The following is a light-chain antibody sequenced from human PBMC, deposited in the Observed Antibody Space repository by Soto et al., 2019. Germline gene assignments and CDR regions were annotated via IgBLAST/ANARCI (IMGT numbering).Light chain of an antibody. J-gene: IGKJ2*01. CDR3: QQRSSWPT. CDR1: QSVNSY. CDR2: ATS. V-gene: IGKV3-11*01. Sequence: EIVLTQSPATLSLSPGERATLSCRASQSVNSYLAWYQQKCGQAPRLLIYATSNRATGIPDRFGGSGSGTDFTLTISSLEPDVVAVYYCQQRSSWPTFGQGTRLESK.